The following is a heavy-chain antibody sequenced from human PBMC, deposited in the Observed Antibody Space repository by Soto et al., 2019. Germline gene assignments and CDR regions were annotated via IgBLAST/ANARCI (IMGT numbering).Heavy chain of an antibody. CDR1: GGSFSGYY. D-gene: IGHD6-19*01. V-gene: IGHV4-34*01. CDR3: ARAPAVAGTIDY. Sequence: QVQLQQWGAGLLKPSETLSLTCAVYGGSFSGYYWSWIRHPPGKGLEWIGEINHSGSTNYNPSLKSRVTISVDTSKNQFSLKLSSVTAADTAVYYCARAPAVAGTIDYWGQGTLVTVSS. CDR2: INHSGST. J-gene: IGHJ4*02.